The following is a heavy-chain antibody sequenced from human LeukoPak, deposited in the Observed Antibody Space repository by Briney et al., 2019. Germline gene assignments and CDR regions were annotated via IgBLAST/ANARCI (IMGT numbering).Heavy chain of an antibody. J-gene: IGHJ4*02. CDR2: VSGSGTTT. CDR3: AKGHGSGSYNELDY. CDR1: GFTFGDYA. V-gene: IGHV3-23*01. D-gene: IGHD3-10*01. Sequence: GGSLRLSCAASGFTFGDYAMSWVRQAPGKGLEWVSGVSGSGTTTYYADSVKGRFTISRDNSKNTLFLQMNSLRAEDTAVYYCAKGHGSGSYNELDYWGQGTLVTVSS.